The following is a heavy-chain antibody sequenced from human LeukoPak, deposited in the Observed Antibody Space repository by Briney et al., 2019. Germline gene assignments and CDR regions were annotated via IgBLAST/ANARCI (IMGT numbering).Heavy chain of an antibody. Sequence: SVKVSCKASGGTFSSYAISWVRQAPGQGLEWMGGIIPIFGTANYAQKFQGRVTITADESTSTAYMELSSLRSEDTAVYYCARDQGYSSGWDKGYFDAFDIWGXGTMVTVSS. V-gene: IGHV1-69*13. D-gene: IGHD6-19*01. J-gene: IGHJ3*02. CDR2: IIPIFGTA. CDR1: GGTFSSYA. CDR3: ARDQGYSSGWDKGYFDAFDI.